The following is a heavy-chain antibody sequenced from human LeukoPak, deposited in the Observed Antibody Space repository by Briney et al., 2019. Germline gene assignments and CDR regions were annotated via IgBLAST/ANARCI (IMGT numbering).Heavy chain of an antibody. J-gene: IGHJ3*02. V-gene: IGHV3-30-3*01. CDR3: ARIQLWPDHDAFDI. Sequence: PGGSLRLSCAVSGFTFSSYAMHWVRQAPGKGLEWVAVISYDGSNKYYADSVKGRFTISRDNSKNTLYLQMNSLRAEDTAVYYCARIQLWPDHDAFDIWGQGTMVTVSS. CDR2: ISYDGSNK. CDR1: GFTFSSYA. D-gene: IGHD5-18*01.